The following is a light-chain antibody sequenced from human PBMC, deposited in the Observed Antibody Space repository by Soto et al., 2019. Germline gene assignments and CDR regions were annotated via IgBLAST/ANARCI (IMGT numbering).Light chain of an antibody. Sequence: QSALTQPASVSGSPGQSITISCTGTSSDVGNYDLVSWYQHHPGKAPKLIVYEGNKRPSGVSDRFSDSKSGNTASLTISGLQADDEADYYCNSYTTLSNRVFGTGTKVTVL. J-gene: IGLJ1*01. V-gene: IGLV2-14*02. CDR3: NSYTTLSNRV. CDR1: SSDVGNYDL. CDR2: EGN.